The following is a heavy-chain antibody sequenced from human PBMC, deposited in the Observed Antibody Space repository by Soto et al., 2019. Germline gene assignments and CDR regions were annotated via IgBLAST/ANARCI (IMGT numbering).Heavy chain of an antibody. D-gene: IGHD3-22*01. CDR3: ARAASFDSSGSIPTSLYYYYGMDV. V-gene: IGHV6-1*01. Sequence: SQTLSLTCAISGDSVSSNSAAWNWIRQSPSRGLEWLGRTYYRSKWYNDYAVSVKSRITINPDTSKNQFSLQLNSVTPEDTAAYYCARAASFDSSGSIPTSLYYYYGMDVWGQVPMVTVSS. CDR1: GDSVSSNSAA. CDR2: TYYRSKWYN. J-gene: IGHJ6*02.